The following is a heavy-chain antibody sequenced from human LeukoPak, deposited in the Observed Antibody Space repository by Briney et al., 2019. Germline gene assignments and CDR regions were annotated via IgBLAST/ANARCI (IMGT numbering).Heavy chain of an antibody. Sequence: GGSLRLSCAASGFTFSSYEMNWVRQAPGKGLEWVSYISSSGSTIYYADSVKGRFTISRDNAKNTLYLQMNSLRAEDTAVYYCASAAPLRYFDWLLSGNWFDPWGQGTLVTVSS. D-gene: IGHD3-9*01. CDR3: ASAAPLRYFDWLLSGNWFDP. V-gene: IGHV3-48*03. CDR1: GFTFSSYE. J-gene: IGHJ5*02. CDR2: ISSSGSTI.